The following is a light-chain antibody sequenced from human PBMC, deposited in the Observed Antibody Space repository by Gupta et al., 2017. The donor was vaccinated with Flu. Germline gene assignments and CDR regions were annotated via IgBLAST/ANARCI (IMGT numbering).Light chain of an antibody. CDR2: DND. CDR1: ASNIEHNY. J-gene: IGLJ3*02. V-gene: IGLV1-51*01. CDR3: GTWDSSLTAGL. Sequence: QSVLTQPPSVSAAPGQKVTISCPGSASNIEHNYVSWFQQLPGTAPKLLIYDNDQRPSGIPDRFSASKSGTSATLHITGLQTGDEADYYCGTWDSSLTAGLFGGGTKLTVL.